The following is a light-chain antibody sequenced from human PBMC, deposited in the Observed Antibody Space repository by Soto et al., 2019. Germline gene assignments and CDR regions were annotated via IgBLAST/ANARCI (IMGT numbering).Light chain of an antibody. V-gene: IGLV2-11*01. Sequence: QSVLTQPHSVSGSPGQSVTISCTVTSSDVGGYSYVSWYQQHPGKAPELIIYDVTERPSGVPDRFSGSKSGNTASLTISGLQAEDEADYYCCSYTGSYSYVFGIGTKVTVL. CDR3: CSYTGSYSYV. CDR2: DVT. J-gene: IGLJ1*01. CDR1: SSDVGGYSY.